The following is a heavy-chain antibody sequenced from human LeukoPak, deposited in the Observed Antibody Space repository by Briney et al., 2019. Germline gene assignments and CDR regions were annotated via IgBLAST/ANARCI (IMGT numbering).Heavy chain of an antibody. CDR2: IYASGST. J-gene: IGHJ5*02. V-gene: IGHV4-61*02. CDR3: ARGSPLRP. CDR1: GGSISSGSFY. Sequence: PSGTLSLTCTVSGGSISSGSFYWSWIRQPAGKGLEWIGRIYASGSTNYNPSLKSRVTISVDTSKNQFSLKLSSVTAADTAVYYCARGSPLRPWGQGTLVTVSS.